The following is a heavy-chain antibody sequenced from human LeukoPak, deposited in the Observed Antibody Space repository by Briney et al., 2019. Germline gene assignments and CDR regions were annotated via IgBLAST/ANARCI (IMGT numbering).Heavy chain of an antibody. CDR2: ISGSGGST. V-gene: IGHV3-23*01. D-gene: IGHD3-3*01. CDR1: GFTFSSYA. Sequence: GGSLRLSCAASGFTFSSYAMSWVRQAPGKGLEWVSAISGSGGSTYYADSVKGRFTISRDNSKNTLYLQMNSLRVEDTAVYYCAKDITIFGVQLGDYWGQGTLVTVSS. J-gene: IGHJ4*02. CDR3: AKDITIFGVQLGDY.